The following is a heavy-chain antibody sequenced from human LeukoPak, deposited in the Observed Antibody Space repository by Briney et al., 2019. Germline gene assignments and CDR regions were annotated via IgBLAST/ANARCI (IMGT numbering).Heavy chain of an antibody. CDR2: ISSSSSYI. J-gene: IGHJ4*02. D-gene: IGHD6-13*01. CDR1: GFTFSSYS. Sequence: PGGSLRFSCAASGFTFSSYSINWARQAPGKGLEWVSSISSSSSYIYYADSVKGRFTISRDNAKNSLYLQMNSLRAEDTAVYYCARENSSSWVFDYWGQGTLVTVSS. V-gene: IGHV3-21*01. CDR3: ARENSSSWVFDY.